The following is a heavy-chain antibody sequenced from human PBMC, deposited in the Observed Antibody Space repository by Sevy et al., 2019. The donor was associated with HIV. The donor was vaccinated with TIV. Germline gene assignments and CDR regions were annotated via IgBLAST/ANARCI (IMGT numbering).Heavy chain of an antibody. CDR2: INPKIGGT. J-gene: IGHJ4*01. CDR1: GYIFTDHY. Sequence: ASVKVSCKASGYIFTDHYIHWVRQAPGQGLEWMGRINPKIGGTNYAQQFQGRVTMTSDTSISTAFMELNSLTSDDTAVYFCAKSSQKTFLFTDYWGQGALVTVSS. V-gene: IGHV1-2*06. D-gene: IGHD2-2*01. CDR3: AKSSQKTFLFTDY.